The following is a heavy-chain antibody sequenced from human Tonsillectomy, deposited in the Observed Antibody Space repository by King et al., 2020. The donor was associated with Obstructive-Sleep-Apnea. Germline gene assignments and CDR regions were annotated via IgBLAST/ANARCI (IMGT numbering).Heavy chain of an antibody. CDR3: ARLRAAQGDLPL. D-gene: IGHD2-21*02. CDR2: ISLDGCNK. V-gene: IGHV3-30*04. J-gene: IGHJ2*01. CDR1: GFTFRNYA. Sequence: QVQLVESGGGVVQPGRSLRISCASSGFTFRNYALHWVRQAPGKGLEGVACISLDGCNKKYADFVESRFTISRANSEYMMYLQMNSMRPDDTAVYYCARLRAAQGDLPLWGRGTLVTVSS.